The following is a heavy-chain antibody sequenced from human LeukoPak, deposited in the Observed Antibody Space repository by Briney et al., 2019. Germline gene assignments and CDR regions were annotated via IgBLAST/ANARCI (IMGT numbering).Heavy chain of an antibody. Sequence: GGSLRLSCAASGFTFNNYAMTWVRQAPGKGLEWVSGISGSGDTTYYADSVKGRFTISRDNSKNTLYLQMNSLRAEDTAVYYCAKDRRYCSSTSCFFDYWGQGTLVTVSS. J-gene: IGHJ4*02. D-gene: IGHD2-2*01. CDR1: GFTFNNYA. V-gene: IGHV3-23*01. CDR3: AKDRRYCSSTSCFFDY. CDR2: ISGSGDTT.